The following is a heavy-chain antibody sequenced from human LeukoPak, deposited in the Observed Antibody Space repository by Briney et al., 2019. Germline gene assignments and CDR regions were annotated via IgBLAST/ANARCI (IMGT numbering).Heavy chain of an antibody. J-gene: IGHJ4*02. Sequence: ASVKVSCKASGYTFTSYGISWVRQAPGQGLEWTGWISAYNGNTNYAQKLQGRVTMTTDTSTSTAYMELRSLRSDDTAVYYYARDYRAYCGGDCYPPRSYWGQGTLVTVSS. CDR3: ARDYRAYCGGDCYPPRSY. CDR2: ISAYNGNT. CDR1: GYTFTSYG. D-gene: IGHD2-21*02. V-gene: IGHV1-18*01.